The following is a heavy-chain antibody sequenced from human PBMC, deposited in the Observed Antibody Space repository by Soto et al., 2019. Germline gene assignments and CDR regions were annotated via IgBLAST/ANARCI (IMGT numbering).Heavy chain of an antibody. CDR1: GFTFSSYA. CDR2: ISYDGGNK. J-gene: IGHJ6*02. D-gene: IGHD3-3*01. CDR3: ARAAYDFWSGYLYYYYYYGMDV. Sequence: GGSLRLSCAASGFTFSSYAMHWVRQAPGKGLEWVAVISYDGGNKYYADSVKGRFTISRDNSKNTLYLQMNSLRAEDTAVYYCARAAYDFWSGYLYYYYYYGMDVWGQGTTVTVSS. V-gene: IGHV3-30-3*01.